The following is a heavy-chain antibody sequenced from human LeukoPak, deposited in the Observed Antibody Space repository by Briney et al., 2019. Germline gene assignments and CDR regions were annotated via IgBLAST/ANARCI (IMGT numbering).Heavy chain of an antibody. D-gene: IGHD6-19*01. CDR3: ARGTAVAGPFDY. CDR2: IYYSGST. J-gene: IGHJ4*02. CDR1: GGSISSYY. Sequence: SETLSLTCTVSGGSISSYYWSLIRQPPGKGLEWIGYIYYSGSTNYNPSLKSRVTISVDTSKNQFSLKLSSVTAADTAVYYCARGTAVAGPFDYWGQGTLVTVSS. V-gene: IGHV4-59*01.